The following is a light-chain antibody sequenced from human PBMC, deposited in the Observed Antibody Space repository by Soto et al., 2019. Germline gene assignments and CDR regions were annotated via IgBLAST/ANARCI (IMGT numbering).Light chain of an antibody. Sequence: DIQMTQSPSSLYASVGDRVTITCQASQDITNYLNWYQQKPGKAPKLLIYDVSKLEAGVPSRFSGSGSGTDFTFTISSLQPEDIATYYCQQYDNRPLTFGGGTKVDIK. CDR1: QDITNY. CDR2: DVS. V-gene: IGKV1-33*01. J-gene: IGKJ4*01. CDR3: QQYDNRPLT.